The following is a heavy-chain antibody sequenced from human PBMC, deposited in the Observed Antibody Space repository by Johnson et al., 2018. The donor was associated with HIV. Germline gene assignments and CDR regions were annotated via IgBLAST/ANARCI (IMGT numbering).Heavy chain of an antibody. CDR2: ISYDGSNK. D-gene: IGHD6-19*01. CDR1: GFTFSSYG. CDR3: ARAAFPYSSGWYRPLDAFDM. J-gene: IGHJ3*02. Sequence: QMLLVESGGGVVQPGRSLRLSCAASGFTFSSYGMHWVRQAPGKGLEWVAVISYDGSNKYYADSVKGRFTISRDNSKNTLYLQMNSLRAEDTALYYCARAAFPYSSGWYRPLDAFDMWGQGTKVTVSS. V-gene: IGHV3-30*03.